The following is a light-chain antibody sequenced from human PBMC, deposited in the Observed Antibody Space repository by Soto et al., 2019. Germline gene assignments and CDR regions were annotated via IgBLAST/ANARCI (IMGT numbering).Light chain of an antibody. CDR2: DAS. J-gene: IGKJ2*01. V-gene: IGKV1-5*01. Sequence: DIQMTQSPSTLSASVGDRVTITCRASQSISSWLAWYQQKPGKAPKLLIYDASSLESGVPSRFSGSVSGTEFTLTISSLQPDDFATYYCQQYNSYSTVGQGTKVDIK. CDR3: QQYNSYST. CDR1: QSISSW.